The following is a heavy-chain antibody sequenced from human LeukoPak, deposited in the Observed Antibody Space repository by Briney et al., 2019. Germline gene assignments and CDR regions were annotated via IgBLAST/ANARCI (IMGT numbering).Heavy chain of an antibody. Sequence: ASVKVSCKASGYTFTGYYMHWVRQAPGQGLEWMGWINPNSGGTNYAQKFQGRVTMTRDTSISTAYMELRSLRSDDTAVYYCARDLKKGYSSGRYSWGTGSSNDYWGQGTLVTVSS. J-gene: IGHJ4*02. CDR2: INPNSGGT. CDR3: ARDLKKGYSSGRYSWGTGSSNDY. CDR1: GYTFTGYY. D-gene: IGHD6-19*01. V-gene: IGHV1-2*02.